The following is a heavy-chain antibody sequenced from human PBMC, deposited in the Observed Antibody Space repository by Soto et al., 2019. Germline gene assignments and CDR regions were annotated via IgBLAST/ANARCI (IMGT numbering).Heavy chain of an antibody. CDR3: ARWDIVATIYAFDI. V-gene: IGHV4-59*12. Sequence: SETLSLTCTVSGGSISSYYWSWIRQPPGKGLEWIGYIYYSGSTNYNPSLKSRVTISVDTSKNQFSLKLSSVTAADTAVYYCARWDIVATIYAFDIWGQGTMVTVSS. J-gene: IGHJ3*02. CDR1: GGSISSYY. D-gene: IGHD5-12*01. CDR2: IYYSGST.